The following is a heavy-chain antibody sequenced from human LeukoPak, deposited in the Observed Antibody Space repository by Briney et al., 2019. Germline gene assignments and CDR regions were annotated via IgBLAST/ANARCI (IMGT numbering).Heavy chain of an antibody. CDR1: GGSISSGGYS. D-gene: IGHD6-13*01. CDR3: ARGGGKAAAGPDY. J-gene: IGHJ4*02. Sequence: SQTLSLTCAVSGGSISSGGYSWSWIRQPPGKGLEWIGEINHSGSTNYNPSLKSRVTISVDTSKNQFSLKLSSVTAADTAVYYCARGGGKAAAGPDYWGQGTLVTVSS. CDR2: INHSGST. V-gene: IGHV4-30-2*01.